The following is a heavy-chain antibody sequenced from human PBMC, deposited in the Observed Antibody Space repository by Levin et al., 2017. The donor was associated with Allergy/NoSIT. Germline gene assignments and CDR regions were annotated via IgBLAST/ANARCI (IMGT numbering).Heavy chain of an antibody. Sequence: SETLTLTCGVYSGSLSGYYWNWIRQPPGKGLEWVGEISHSGNTDYNPSLKSRVTVSVDKSKNQFSLRLTSVTAADTAVYYCARSDDSSGYYLGYWGQGTLVTVSS. CDR1: SGSLSGYY. D-gene: IGHD3-22*01. CDR2: ISHSGNT. V-gene: IGHV4-34*01. CDR3: ARSDDSSGYYLGY. J-gene: IGHJ4*02.